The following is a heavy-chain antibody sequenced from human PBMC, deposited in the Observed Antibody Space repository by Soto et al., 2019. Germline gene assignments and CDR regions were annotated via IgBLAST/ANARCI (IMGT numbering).Heavy chain of an antibody. V-gene: IGHV1-2*04. CDR3: ARESGGATATVDYYYFYMDV. D-gene: IGHD5-12*01. CDR2: INPNSGVT. Sequence: QVQLVQSGAEVQEPGASVTVSCRASGDRFTDYYMHWVRQAPGQGLEWMGWINPNSGVTKYAQKLQGWVTMTRDTSSSTVYMQLSRLGFGATAIFYCARESGGATATVDYYYFYMDVWGTGTTVTVSS. J-gene: IGHJ6*03. CDR1: GDRFTDYY.